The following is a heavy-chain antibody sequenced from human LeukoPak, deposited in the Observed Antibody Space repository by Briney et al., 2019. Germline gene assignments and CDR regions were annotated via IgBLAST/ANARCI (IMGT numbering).Heavy chain of an antibody. J-gene: IGHJ4*01. D-gene: IGHD3-3*01. CDR3: ARGGYDFWSGYTG. CDR2: MNPNSGNT. V-gene: IGHV1-8*01. Sequence: TSVKVSCKASGYTFTSYDINWVRQATGQGLEWRGWMNPNSGNTGYAQKFKGRVTMTRNTSISTAYMELSSLRSEDTAVYYCARGGYDFWSGYTGWGQGTLVTVSS. CDR1: GYTFTSYD.